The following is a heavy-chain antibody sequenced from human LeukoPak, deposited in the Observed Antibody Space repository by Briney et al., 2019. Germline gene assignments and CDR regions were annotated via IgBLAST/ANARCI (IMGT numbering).Heavy chain of an antibody. CDR1: GYTFTGYY. CDR2: ISAYNGNT. D-gene: IGHD2-15*01. CDR3: ARMGYCSGGSCYSFWFDP. V-gene: IGHV1-18*04. J-gene: IGHJ5*02. Sequence: ASVKVSCKASGYTFTGYYMHWVRQAPGQGLEWMGWISAYNGNTNYAQKLQGRVTMTTDTSTSTAYMELRSLRSDDTAVYYCARMGYCSGGSCYSFWFDPWGQGTLVTVSS.